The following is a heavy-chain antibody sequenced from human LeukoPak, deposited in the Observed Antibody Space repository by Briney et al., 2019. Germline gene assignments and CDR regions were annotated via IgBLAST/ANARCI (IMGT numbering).Heavy chain of an antibody. D-gene: IGHD3-22*01. J-gene: IGHJ5*02. CDR1: GYHFTSYW. CDR3: ARQRYYDSSGQFDP. Sequence: PGEALQISGEGSGYHFTSYWIGWARQLPGKGLEGMGIIYPGDSDTRYSPSFQGQVTISADKSISTAYLQWSSLKASDTAMYYCARQRYYDSSGQFDPWGQGTLVTVSS. V-gene: IGHV5-51*01. CDR2: IYPGDSDT.